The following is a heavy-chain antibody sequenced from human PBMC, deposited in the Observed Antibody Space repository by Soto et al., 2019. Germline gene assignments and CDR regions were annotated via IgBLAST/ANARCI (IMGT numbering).Heavy chain of an antibody. V-gene: IGHV1-46*03. CDR2: INPSGGST. CDR1: GYTFTSYY. CDR3: ARDGPNVDTAMVRYYYYYMDV. Sequence: ASVKVSCKASGYTFTSYYMHWVRQAPGQGLEWMGIINPSGGSTSYAQKFRGRVTMTRDTSTSTVYMELSSLRSEDTAVYYCARDGPNVDTAMVRYYYYYMDVWGKGTTVTVSS. J-gene: IGHJ6*03. D-gene: IGHD5-18*01.